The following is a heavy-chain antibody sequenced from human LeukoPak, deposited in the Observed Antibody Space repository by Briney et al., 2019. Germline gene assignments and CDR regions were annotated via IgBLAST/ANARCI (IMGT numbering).Heavy chain of an antibody. Sequence: SETLSLTCAVYGGSFSGYYWSWIRQPPGKGLEWSGEINHSGSTNYNPSLKSRVTISVDTSKNQFSLKLTSVTAADTAVYYCARDSHCSSTSCYLYAAFDIWGQGTMVTVSS. CDR1: GGSFSGYY. J-gene: IGHJ3*02. V-gene: IGHV4-34*01. D-gene: IGHD2-2*01. CDR3: ARDSHCSSTSCYLYAAFDI. CDR2: INHSGST.